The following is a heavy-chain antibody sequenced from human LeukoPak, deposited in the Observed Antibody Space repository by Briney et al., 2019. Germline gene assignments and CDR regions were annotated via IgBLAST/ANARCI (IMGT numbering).Heavy chain of an antibody. Sequence: ASVKVSCKASGYTFTSYDINWVRQATGQGLEWMGWMNPNSGNTGYAQKFQGRVTMTRNTSISTAYMELSSLRSDDTAVYYCARGSPRLLNYYYDAWGQGTLVTVSS. J-gene: IGHJ5*02. CDR3: ARGSPRLLNYYYDA. D-gene: IGHD3-22*01. V-gene: IGHV1-8*01. CDR1: GYTFTSYD. CDR2: MNPNSGNT.